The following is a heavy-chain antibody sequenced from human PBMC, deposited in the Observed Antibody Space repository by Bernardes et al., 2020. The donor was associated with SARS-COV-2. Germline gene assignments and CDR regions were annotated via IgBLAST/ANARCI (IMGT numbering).Heavy chain of an antibody. V-gene: IGHV3-21*06. CDR3: ARDVGGTDWRFGFDV. CDR1: GFTLCDSL. J-gene: IGHJ3*01. Sequence: GSPRLSCVAPGFTLCDSLFCWFRAAPGKGRGWVSPISVAGMYIYYGDSVWGRFTTSTDNTRTTVFLQMESLRAEVTAVYYCARDVGGTDWRFGFDVWGPGTMVHVSS. D-gene: IGHD3-9*01. CDR2: ISVAGMYI.